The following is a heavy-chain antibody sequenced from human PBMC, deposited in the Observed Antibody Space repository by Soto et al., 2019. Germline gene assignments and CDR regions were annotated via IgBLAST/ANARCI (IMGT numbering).Heavy chain of an antibody. V-gene: IGHV3-23*01. CDR2: ISGSGGST. CDR1: GFTFSSYA. D-gene: IGHD6-19*01. CDR3: AKDTAVAGFHSPFDY. J-gene: IGHJ4*02. Sequence: GGSLRLSCAASGFTFSSYAMSWVRQAPGKGLEWVSAISGSGGSTYYADSVKGRFTISRDNSKNTLYLQMNSLRAEDTAVYYCAKDTAVAGFHSPFDYWGQGTLVTVSS.